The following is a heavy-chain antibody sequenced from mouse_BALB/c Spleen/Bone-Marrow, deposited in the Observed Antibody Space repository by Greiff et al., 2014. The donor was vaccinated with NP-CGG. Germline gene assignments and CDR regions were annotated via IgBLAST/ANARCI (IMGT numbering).Heavy chain of an antibody. Sequence: QVQLQQSGAELARPGASVKLSCKASGYTFTSYWMQWVKQRPGQGLEWIGAIYPGDGDTRYTQKFKGKATLTADKSSSTAYMQLSSLASEDSAVYYCARGDYDYDDRFAYWGQGTLVTVSA. CDR3: ARGDYDYDDRFAY. CDR2: IYPGDGDT. D-gene: IGHD2-4*01. CDR1: GYTFTSYW. V-gene: IGHV1-87*01. J-gene: IGHJ3*01.